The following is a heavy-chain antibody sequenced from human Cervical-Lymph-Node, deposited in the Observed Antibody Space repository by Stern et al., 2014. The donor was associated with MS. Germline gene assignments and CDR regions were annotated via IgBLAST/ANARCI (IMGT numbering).Heavy chain of an antibody. V-gene: IGHV3-30*18. Sequence: VQLEESGGGVVQPGRSLRLSCAASGFTFSSYGMHWVRQAPGKGLEWVAVISYDGSNKYYADSVKGRFTISRDNSKNTLYLQMNSLRAEDTAVYYCAKDGDSSGWYIGYFQHWGQGTLVTVSS. CDR1: GFTFSSYG. CDR3: AKDGDSSGWYIGYFQH. CDR2: ISYDGSNK. J-gene: IGHJ1*01. D-gene: IGHD6-19*01.